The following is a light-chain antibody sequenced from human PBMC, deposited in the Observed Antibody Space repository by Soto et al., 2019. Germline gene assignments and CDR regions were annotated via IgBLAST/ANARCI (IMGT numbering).Light chain of an antibody. J-gene: IGLJ3*02. CDR2: NTS. Sequence: QAVVTQEPSLTVSPGGTVTLTCGSSTGTVTSGHYPYWFHQKPGQAPRTLVYNTSDKHSWTPARFSGSLLGGKAALTLSGAQPEDEADLYCLISYSGARVFGGGTKLTVL. CDR1: TGTVTSGHY. CDR3: LISYSGARV. V-gene: IGLV7-46*01.